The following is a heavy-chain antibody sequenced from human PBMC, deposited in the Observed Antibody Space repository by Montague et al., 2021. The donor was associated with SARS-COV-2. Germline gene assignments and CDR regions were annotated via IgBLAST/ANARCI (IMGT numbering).Heavy chain of an antibody. D-gene: IGHD5-12*01. CDR3: ARGGYSGYCDY. CDR1: GGSISSSSYY. J-gene: IGHJ4*02. V-gene: IGHV4-39*07. CDR2: IYYSGSN. Sequence: SETLSLTCTVSGGSISSSSYYWGWIRQPPGKGLDWIGSIYYSGSNYYNPSLKSRVTISVDTTKNQFSLKLSSVTAADTAVYYCARGGYSGYCDYWGQGTLVTVSS.